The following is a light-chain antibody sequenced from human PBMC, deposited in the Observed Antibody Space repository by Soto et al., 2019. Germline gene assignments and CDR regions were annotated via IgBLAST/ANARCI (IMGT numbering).Light chain of an antibody. Sequence: LRQSAATLAASIGGSATLACRASQNVDNYLAWYQQKPGQAPRLLIYDASNWATGIPARFSGSGSGTALTLTISSRRLDCSAVYVYYQCSFSTVWTFGQGTRLEIK. CDR3: YQCSFSTVWT. CDR2: DAS. V-gene: IGKV3-11*01. J-gene: IGKJ5*01. CDR1: QNVDNY.